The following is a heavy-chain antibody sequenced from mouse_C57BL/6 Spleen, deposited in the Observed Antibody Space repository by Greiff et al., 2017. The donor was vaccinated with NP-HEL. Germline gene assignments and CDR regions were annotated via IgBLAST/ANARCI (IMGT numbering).Heavy chain of an antibody. V-gene: IGHV1-69*01. Sequence: VQLQQPGAELVMPGASVKLSCKASGYTFTSYWMHWVKQRPGQGLEWIGEIDPSDSYTNYNQKFKGKSTLTVDKSSSTAYMQLSSLTSEDSAVYYCARRGDYDEIAYWGQGTLVTVSA. CDR1: GYTFTSYW. CDR2: IDPSDSYT. D-gene: IGHD2-4*01. CDR3: ARRGDYDEIAY. J-gene: IGHJ3*01.